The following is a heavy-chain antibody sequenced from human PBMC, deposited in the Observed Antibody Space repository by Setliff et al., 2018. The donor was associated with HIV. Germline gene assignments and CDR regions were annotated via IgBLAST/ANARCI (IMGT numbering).Heavy chain of an antibody. Sequence: ASVKVSCKASGYTYTNYAISWVRQAPGQGLEWMGYVSAYNANTNYAQNFRGRVTMTTDTSTTTVSMELRSLRADDTAIYYCARDRGYGVDTFDFWGQGTQVTVS. CDR1: GYTYTNYA. CDR2: VSAYNANT. V-gene: IGHV1-18*01. D-gene: IGHD4-17*01. J-gene: IGHJ4*02. CDR3: ARDRGYGVDTFDF.